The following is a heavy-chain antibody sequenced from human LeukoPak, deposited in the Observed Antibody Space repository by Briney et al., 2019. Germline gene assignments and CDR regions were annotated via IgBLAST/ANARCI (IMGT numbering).Heavy chain of an antibody. CDR2: IIPIFGTA. CDR3: ARAGGYCSSTGCYGLSDYYYYGMDV. V-gene: IGHV1-69*13. J-gene: IGHJ6*02. CDR1: GGTFSSYA. Sequence: GASVKVSCKASGGTFSSYAISWVRQAPGQGLEWMGGIIPIFGTANYAQKFQGRVTITADESTSTAYMELSSLRSEDTAVYYCARAGGYCSSTGCYGLSDYYYYGMDVWGQGTTVTVSS. D-gene: IGHD2-2*01.